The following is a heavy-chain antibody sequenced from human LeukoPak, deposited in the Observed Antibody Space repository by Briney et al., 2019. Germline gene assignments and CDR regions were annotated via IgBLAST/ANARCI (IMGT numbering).Heavy chain of an antibody. V-gene: IGHV1-69*05. Sequence: SVKVSCKASGGTFSSYAISWVRQAPGQGLEWMGRIIPIFGTANYAQKFQGRVTITTDESTSTAYMELSGLRSEDTAVYYCARGVAVAVTFDYWGQGTLVTVSS. D-gene: IGHD6-19*01. CDR1: GGTFSSYA. J-gene: IGHJ4*02. CDR2: IIPIFGTA. CDR3: ARGVAVAVTFDY.